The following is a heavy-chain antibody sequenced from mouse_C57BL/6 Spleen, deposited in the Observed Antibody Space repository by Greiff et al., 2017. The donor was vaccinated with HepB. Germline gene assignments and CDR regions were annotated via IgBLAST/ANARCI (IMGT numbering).Heavy chain of an antibody. CDR2: IYPGDGDT. Sequence: QVQLQQSGAELVKPGASVKISCKASGYAFSSYWMNWVKQRPGKGLEWIGQIYPGDGDTNYNGKFKGKATLTADKSSSTAYMQLSSLTSEDSAVYFCARAYNSNYGGGAMDYWGQGTSVTVSS. D-gene: IGHD2-5*01. J-gene: IGHJ4*01. V-gene: IGHV1-80*01. CDR3: ARAYNSNYGGGAMDY. CDR1: GYAFSSYW.